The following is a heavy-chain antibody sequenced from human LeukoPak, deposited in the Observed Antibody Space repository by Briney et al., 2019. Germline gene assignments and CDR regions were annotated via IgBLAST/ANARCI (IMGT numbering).Heavy chain of an antibody. CDR2: IKQDGSAQ. J-gene: IGHJ4*02. V-gene: IGHV3-7*01. CDR3: ARNLWFGEPQNDN. Sequence: GGSLRLSCAASGFTFTRYWMNWVRQAPGKGLEWVANIKQDGSAQNYVDSLKGRFTVSRDNAQNSMYLEMNSLRAEDTAVYYCARNLWFGEPQNDNWGQGTLVTVSS. CDR1: GFTFTRYW. D-gene: IGHD3-10*01.